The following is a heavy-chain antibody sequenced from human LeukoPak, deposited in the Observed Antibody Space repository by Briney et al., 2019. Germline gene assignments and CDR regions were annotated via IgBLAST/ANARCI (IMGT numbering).Heavy chain of an antibody. V-gene: IGHV3-64D*06. CDR2: ISSDGGGT. J-gene: IGHJ4*02. CDR3: VKDASSQLPPRTPIAAAGGDY. D-gene: IGHD6-13*01. Sequence: PGGSLRLSCSASGFTFSSYTMHWVRRAPGEGLEYVSAISSDGGGTYYADSAKGRFTISRDNSKNTLYLQMSSLRAEDTAVYYCVKDASSQLPPRTPIAAAGGDYWGQGTLVTVSS. CDR1: GFTFSSYT.